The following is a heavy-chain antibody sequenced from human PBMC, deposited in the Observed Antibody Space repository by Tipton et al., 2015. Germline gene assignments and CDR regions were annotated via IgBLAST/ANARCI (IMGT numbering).Heavy chain of an antibody. CDR1: GGYINNYY. J-gene: IGHJ3*02. D-gene: IGHD2-15*01. Sequence: TLSLTCTVFGGYINNYYWSWIRQPPGKGLEWIGYIHYSGTTNYNPSLKSRVTISVDTSRKQFSLRLNSVTAADTALYYCARLPFVGGPCDDVFDIWGRGTKVTVSS. V-gene: IGHV4-59*01. CDR3: ARLPFVGGPCDDVFDI. CDR2: IHYSGTT.